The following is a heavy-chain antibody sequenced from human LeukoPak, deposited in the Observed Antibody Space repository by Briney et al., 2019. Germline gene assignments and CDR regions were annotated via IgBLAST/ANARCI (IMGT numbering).Heavy chain of an antibody. Sequence: GGSLRLSCAASGFTFSSYSMNWVRQAPGKGLEWVSAISGSGGKTYYADSVKGRFTISRDNSKSTLFLQMNSPKTEDTAVYYCTSEVLRFLEWFNYWGQGTLVTVSS. CDR2: ISGSGGKT. CDR1: GFTFSSYS. D-gene: IGHD3-3*01. V-gene: IGHV3-23*01. J-gene: IGHJ4*02. CDR3: TSEVLRFLEWFNY.